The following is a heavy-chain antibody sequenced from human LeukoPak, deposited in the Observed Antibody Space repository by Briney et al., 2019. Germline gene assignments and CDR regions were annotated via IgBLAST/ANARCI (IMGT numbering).Heavy chain of an antibody. J-gene: IGHJ4*02. D-gene: IGHD1-26*01. V-gene: IGHV3-66*02. CDR3: ARSWDARLNFDY. CDR1: GFIVSSNY. Sequence: PGGSLRLSCAASGFIVSSNYTNWVRQAPGKGLEWVSVVYSGGSTYYADSVKGRFTISRDNSKNTVHLQMNDLRAEDTAVYYCARSWDARLNFDYWGQGTLVTVSS. CDR2: VYSGGST.